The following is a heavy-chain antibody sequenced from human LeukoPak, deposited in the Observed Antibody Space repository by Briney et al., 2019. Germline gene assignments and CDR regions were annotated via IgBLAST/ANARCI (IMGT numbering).Heavy chain of an antibody. V-gene: IGHV1-18*04. CDR3: ARVPLSGHQVFGSDY. CDR1: GFTFTNYG. Sequence: GASVMVSCKASGFTFTNYGISWVRQAPGQGLEWMSWISANNGEIRYAQKFQGRVIMTTDTSTTTAYMELTSLRSDDTAVYYCARVPLSGHQVFGSDYWGQGTQVTVSS. CDR2: ISANNGEI. J-gene: IGHJ4*02. D-gene: IGHD3-3*01.